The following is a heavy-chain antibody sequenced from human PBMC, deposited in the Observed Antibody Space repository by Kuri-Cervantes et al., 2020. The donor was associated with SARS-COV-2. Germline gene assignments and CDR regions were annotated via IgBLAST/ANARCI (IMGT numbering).Heavy chain of an antibody. CDR2: IYYSGST. Sequence: GSLRLSCTVSGGSISSSFWSWIRQPPGKGLEWIGSIYYSGSTYYNPSLKSRVAISVDTSKNQFSLKLSSVTAADTAVYYCRIAVAGTAGLMDVWGKGTTVTVSS. D-gene: IGHD6-19*01. J-gene: IGHJ6*03. CDR3: RIAVAGTAGLMDV. CDR1: GGSISSSF. V-gene: IGHV4-59*05.